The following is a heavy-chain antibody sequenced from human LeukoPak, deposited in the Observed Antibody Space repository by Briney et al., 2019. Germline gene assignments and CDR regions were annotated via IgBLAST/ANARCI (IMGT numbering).Heavy chain of an antibody. CDR2: ISGSGGST. D-gene: IGHD3-10*01. V-gene: IGHV3-23*01. Sequence: GGSLTLSCAASGFTFSSYAMSWVRQAPGKGREWVSAISGSGGSTYYADSVKGRFTISRDNSKNTLYLQMNSLRAEDTAVYYCAKSSKVRGVIRYTRGYMDVWGKGTTVTVSS. J-gene: IGHJ6*03. CDR3: AKSSKVRGVIRYTRGYMDV. CDR1: GFTFSSYA.